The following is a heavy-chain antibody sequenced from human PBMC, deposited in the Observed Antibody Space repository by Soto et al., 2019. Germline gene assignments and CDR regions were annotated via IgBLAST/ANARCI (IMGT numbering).Heavy chain of an antibody. J-gene: IGHJ4*02. CDR2: INHSGST. Sequence: SETLSLTCAVYGGSFSGYYWSWIRQPPGKGLEWIGEINHSGSTNYNPSLKSRVTISVDTSKNQFSLKLSSVTAADTAVYYRARGSPLDGNYDYWGQGTLVTVSS. CDR3: ARGSPLDGNYDY. V-gene: IGHV4-34*01. CDR1: GGSFSGYY. D-gene: IGHD3-3*01.